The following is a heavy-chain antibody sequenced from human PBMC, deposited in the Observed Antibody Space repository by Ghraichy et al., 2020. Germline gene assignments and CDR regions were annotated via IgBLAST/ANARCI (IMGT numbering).Heavy chain of an antibody. J-gene: IGHJ5*02. CDR2: INHRGST. D-gene: IGHD3-9*01. V-gene: IGHV4-34*01. CDR1: GGSFSDYY. CDR3: ASTSYDILTGYQHLDT. Sequence: SETLSLTCAVYGGSFSDYYWTWIRQPPGKGLQWIGEINHRGSTNYNPSLKSRVTISLDTSRNQFSLKLNSVSAADTAVYYCASTSYDILTGYQHLDTWGQGTLVTGSS.